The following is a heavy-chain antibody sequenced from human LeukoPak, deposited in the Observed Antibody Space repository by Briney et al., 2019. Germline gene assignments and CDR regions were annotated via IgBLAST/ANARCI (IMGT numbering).Heavy chain of an antibody. D-gene: IGHD3-22*01. Sequence: SETLSLTCTVSGGSISSSSYYWSWIRQPPGKGLEWIGSIYYSGSTYYNPSLKSRVTISVDTSKNQFSLKLSSVTAADTAVYYCATSDSSGYSTMGYWGQGTLVTVSS. V-gene: IGHV4-39*01. J-gene: IGHJ4*02. CDR3: ATSDSSGYSTMGY. CDR1: GGSISSSSYY. CDR2: IYYSGST.